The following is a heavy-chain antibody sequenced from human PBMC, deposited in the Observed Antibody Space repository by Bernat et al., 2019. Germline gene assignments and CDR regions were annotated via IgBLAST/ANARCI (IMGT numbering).Heavy chain of an antibody. CDR1: GFTFSSYG. CDR2: ISYDGSNK. D-gene: IGHD6-13*01. CDR3: AKDLIAAAGGDY. J-gene: IGHJ4*02. Sequence: QVQLVESGGGVVQPGRSLRLSCAASGFTFSSYGMHWVRQAPGKGLEWVAVISYDGSNKYYADSVKCRLTISRDNSKNTLYLQMNSLRAEDTAVYYCAKDLIAAAGGDYWGQGTLVTVSS. V-gene: IGHV3-30*18.